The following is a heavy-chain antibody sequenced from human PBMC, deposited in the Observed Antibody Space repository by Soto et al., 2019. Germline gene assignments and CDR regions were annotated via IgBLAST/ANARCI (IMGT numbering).Heavy chain of an antibody. J-gene: IGHJ4*02. V-gene: IGHV1-69*13. D-gene: IGHD3-22*01. CDR3: ARKYYYDSSGYYYHFDY. CDR1: GGTFSSYA. CDR2: TIPIFGTA. Sequence: SVKVSCKASGGTFSSYAISWVRQAPGQGLEWMGGTIPIFGTANYAQKFQGRVTITADESTSTAYMELSSLRSEDTAVYYCARKYYYDSSGYYYHFDYWGQGTLVTVSS.